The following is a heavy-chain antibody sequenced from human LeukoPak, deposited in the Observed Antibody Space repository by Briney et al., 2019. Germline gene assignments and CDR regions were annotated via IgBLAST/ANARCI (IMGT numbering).Heavy chain of an antibody. V-gene: IGHV4-61*02. CDR3: ARGYSSSWSVGAPDY. D-gene: IGHD6-13*01. J-gene: IGHJ4*02. Sequence: SETLSLTCTVSGDSISSGSYYWSWIRQPAGKGLEWIGRICTSGSTNYNPSLKSRVTISVDTSKNQFSLKLSSVTAADTAVYYCARGYSSSWSVGAPDYWGQGTLVTVSS. CDR2: ICTSGST. CDR1: GDSISSGSYY.